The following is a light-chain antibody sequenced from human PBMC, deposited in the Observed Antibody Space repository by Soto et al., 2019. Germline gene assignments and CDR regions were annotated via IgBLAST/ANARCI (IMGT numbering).Light chain of an antibody. CDR3: QQRSNWIT. CDR1: QSVSTY. Sequence: EIVLTQSPATLSLSPGERATLSCRASQSVSTYLGWYQQKPGQAPRLLIYDASNRATGIPARFSGSGSGTDFTPTMSSLEPEDFAVYYCQQRSNWITFGQGTRLEIK. V-gene: IGKV3-11*01. CDR2: DAS. J-gene: IGKJ5*01.